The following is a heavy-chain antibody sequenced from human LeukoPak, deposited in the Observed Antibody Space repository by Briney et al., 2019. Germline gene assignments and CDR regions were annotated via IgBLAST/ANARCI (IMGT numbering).Heavy chain of an antibody. CDR3: ARCYYDSSGYVSELDY. CDR2: ICPGDSDT. V-gene: IGHV5-51*01. CDR1: GYSFTSYW. Sequence: GESLKISCKGSGYSFTSYWIGWVRQMPGKGLEWMGIICPGDSDTRYSPSFQGQVTISADKSISTAYLQWSSLKASDTAMYYCARCYYDSSGYVSELDYWGQGTLVTVSS. D-gene: IGHD3-22*01. J-gene: IGHJ4*02.